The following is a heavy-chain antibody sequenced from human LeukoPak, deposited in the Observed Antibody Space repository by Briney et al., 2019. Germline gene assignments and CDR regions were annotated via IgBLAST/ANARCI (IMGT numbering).Heavy chain of an antibody. J-gene: IGHJ4*02. Sequence: GGSLRLSCAASGFTFSSYGMHWVRQAPGKGLEWVSAISGSGGSTYYADSVKGRFTISRDNSKNTLYLQMNSLRAEDTAVYYCARVSLGYCSGGSCYSDYWGQGTLVTVSS. V-gene: IGHV3-23*01. CDR1: GFTFSSYG. CDR2: ISGSGGST. CDR3: ARVSLGYCSGGSCYSDY. D-gene: IGHD2-15*01.